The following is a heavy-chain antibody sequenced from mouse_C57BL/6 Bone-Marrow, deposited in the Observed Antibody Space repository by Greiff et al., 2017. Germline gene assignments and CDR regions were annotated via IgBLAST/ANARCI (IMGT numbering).Heavy chain of an antibody. J-gene: IGHJ4*01. CDR2: IDPSDSYT. CDR1: GYTFTSYW. Sequence: QVQLQQPGAELVMPGASVKLSCKASGYTFTSYWMHWVKQRPGQGLEWIGEIDPSDSYTNYNQKFKGKSTLTVDKSSSTAYMQLSSLTSEDSAVYYGARGLRLPYAMDYWGQGTSVTVSS. D-gene: IGHD3-2*02. V-gene: IGHV1-69*01. CDR3: ARGLRLPYAMDY.